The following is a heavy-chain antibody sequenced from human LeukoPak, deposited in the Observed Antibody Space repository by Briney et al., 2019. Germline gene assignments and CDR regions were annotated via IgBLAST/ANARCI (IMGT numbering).Heavy chain of an antibody. D-gene: IGHD3-22*01. CDR3: ARSLSSGYRAMGYFDY. V-gene: IGHV4-4*02. Sequence: NPSGTLSLTCAVSGGSISSSNWWSWVRQPPGKGLEWIGEIYHSGSTNYNPSLKSRVTISVDKSKNQFSLKLSSVTAADTAVYYCARSLSSGYRAMGYFDYWGQGTLVTVSS. CDR2: IYHSGST. J-gene: IGHJ4*02. CDR1: GGSISSSNW.